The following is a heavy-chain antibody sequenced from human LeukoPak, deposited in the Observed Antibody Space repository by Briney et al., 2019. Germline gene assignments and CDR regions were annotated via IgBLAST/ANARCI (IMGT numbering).Heavy chain of an antibody. CDR3: ARGLYYYDSNGRTPYDY. J-gene: IGHJ4*02. D-gene: IGHD3-22*01. Sequence: ASVKVSCKASGYTFISYDINWVRQATGQRLEWMGWMNPNSGITGYAQKFQGRVSMTRNTSINTAYMELSSLRSEDTAVYYCARGLYYYDSNGRTPYDYWGQRTLVTVSS. CDR2: MNPNSGIT. CDR1: GYTFISYD. V-gene: IGHV1-8*01.